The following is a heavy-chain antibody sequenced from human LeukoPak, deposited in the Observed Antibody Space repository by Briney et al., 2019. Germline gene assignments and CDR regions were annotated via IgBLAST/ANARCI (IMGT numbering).Heavy chain of an antibody. CDR2: INAGNGNT. J-gene: IGHJ4*02. Sequence: GASVKVSCKASGYTFTSYAMHWVRQAPGQRLEWMGWINAGNGNTKYSQKFQGRVTITRDTSASTAYMELSSLRSEDTAVYYCARDSSSWYAPFDYWGQGTLVTVSS. V-gene: IGHV1-3*01. D-gene: IGHD6-13*01. CDR1: GYTFTSYA. CDR3: ARDSSSWYAPFDY.